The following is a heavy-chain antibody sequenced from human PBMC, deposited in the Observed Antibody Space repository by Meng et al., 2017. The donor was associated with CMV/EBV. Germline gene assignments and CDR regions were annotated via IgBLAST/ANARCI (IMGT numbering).Heavy chain of an antibody. CDR2: INPNSGGT. J-gene: IGHJ4*02. CDR1: GYTFTGYY. Sequence: ASVKVSCKASGYTFTGYYMHWVRQAPGQGLEWMGWINPNSGGTNYAQKFQGRVTMTRDTSISTAYMELSRLRSDDTAVYYCAFSDCSSTSCWFDYWGQGTLVTVSS. CDR3: AFSDCSSTSCWFDY. V-gene: IGHV1-2*02. D-gene: IGHD2-2*01.